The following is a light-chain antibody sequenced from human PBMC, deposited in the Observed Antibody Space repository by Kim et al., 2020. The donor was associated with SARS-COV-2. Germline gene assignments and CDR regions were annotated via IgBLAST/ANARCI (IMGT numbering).Light chain of an antibody. CDR1: SSNIGSNY. J-gene: IGLJ3*02. Sequence: VLTQPPSASGTPGQRVTISCSGSSSNIGSNYVYWYQQLPGTAPKLLIYRNNQRPSGVPDRFSGSKSGTSASLAISGLRSEDEADYYCAAWDDSLSVWMFGGGTQLTVL. CDR2: RNN. V-gene: IGLV1-47*01. CDR3: AAWDDSLSVWM.